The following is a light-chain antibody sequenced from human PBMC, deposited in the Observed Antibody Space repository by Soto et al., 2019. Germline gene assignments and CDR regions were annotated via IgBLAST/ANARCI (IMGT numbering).Light chain of an antibody. CDR2: DVS. J-gene: IGLJ2*01. Sequence: QSALTQPASESGSPGQSITMSCTGTSSDVGGYNYVSWYQQHPGKAPKLMIYDVSNRPSGVSNRFSGSKSGNAASLTISGLQAEDEADYYCSSYTSSSTLDVVFGGGTKVTVL. CDR3: SSYTSSSTLDVV. V-gene: IGLV2-14*01. CDR1: SSDVGGYNY.